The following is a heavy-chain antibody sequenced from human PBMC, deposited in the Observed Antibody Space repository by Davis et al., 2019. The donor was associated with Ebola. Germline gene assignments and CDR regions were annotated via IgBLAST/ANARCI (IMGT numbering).Heavy chain of an antibody. V-gene: IGHV3-30-3*01. CDR1: GFTFSSYA. D-gene: IGHD2-8*01. J-gene: IGHJ4*02. Sequence: GESLKISCAASGFTFSSYAMHWVRQAPGKGLEWVAVISYDGSNKYYADSVKGRFTISRDNSKNTLYLQMNSLRAEDTAVYYCARDGEYCTNGICSTYFDNWGQGTLVTVSS. CDR3: ARDGEYCTNGICSTYFDN. CDR2: ISYDGSNK.